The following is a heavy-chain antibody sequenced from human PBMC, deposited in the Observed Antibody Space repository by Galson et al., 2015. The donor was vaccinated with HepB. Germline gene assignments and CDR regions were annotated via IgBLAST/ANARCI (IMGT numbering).Heavy chain of an antibody. CDR3: AIGSGGTNATVTTSYYYYYMDV. D-gene: IGHD4-17*01. J-gene: IGHJ6*03. CDR1: GYTFTSYD. CDR2: MNPNSGNT. V-gene: IGHV1-8*01. Sequence: SVKVSCKASGYTFTSYDINWVRQATRQGLEWMGWMNPNSGNTGYAQKFQGRVTMTRNTSISTAYMELSSLRSEDTAVYYCAIGSGGTNATVTTSYYYYYMDVWGKGTTVTVSS.